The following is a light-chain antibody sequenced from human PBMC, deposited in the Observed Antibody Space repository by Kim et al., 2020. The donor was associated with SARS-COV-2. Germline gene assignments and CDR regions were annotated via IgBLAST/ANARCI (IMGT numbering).Light chain of an antibody. CDR1: VTGVDDKA. Sequence: GNVTGVDDKAALWLQQHPGHRPRFVFSRNDKVPSGTSGRFSASRSCNTASLTITGLQPEDGADCYFSAWDTSLDAWVFGGGTQLTVL. J-gene: IGLJ3*02. CDR3: SAWDTSLDAWV. V-gene: IGLV10-54*01. CDR2: RND.